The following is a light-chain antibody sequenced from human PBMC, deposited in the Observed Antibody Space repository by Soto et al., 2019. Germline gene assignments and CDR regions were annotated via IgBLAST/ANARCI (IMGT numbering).Light chain of an antibody. CDR1: QSVTRSF. J-gene: IGKJ3*01. CDR2: GAS. Sequence: EIVLTQSPGTLSLSPGERVTLSCRASQSVTRSFLAWYQQKPGQAPRLLIYGASSRATGIPDRFSGSGSGTDFTLTISRLEPEDFEVYYCHQYGSSPQAFGPGTKVDIK. CDR3: HQYGSSPQA. V-gene: IGKV3-20*01.